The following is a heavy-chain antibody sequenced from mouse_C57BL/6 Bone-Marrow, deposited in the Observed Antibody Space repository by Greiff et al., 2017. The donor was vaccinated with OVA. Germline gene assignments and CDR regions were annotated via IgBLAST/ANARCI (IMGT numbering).Heavy chain of an antibody. J-gene: IGHJ3*01. CDR1: GFTFSDAW. CDR2: IRNKANNHAT. CDR3: TRPLYYDYARWFAY. Sequence: EVMLVESGGGLVQPGGSMKLSCAASGFTFSDAWMDWVRQSPEKGLEWVAEIRNKANNHATYYAESVKGRFTISRDDSKSSVYLQMNSLRAEDTGIYYCTRPLYYDYARWFAYWGQGTLVTVSA. V-gene: IGHV6-6*01. D-gene: IGHD2-4*01.